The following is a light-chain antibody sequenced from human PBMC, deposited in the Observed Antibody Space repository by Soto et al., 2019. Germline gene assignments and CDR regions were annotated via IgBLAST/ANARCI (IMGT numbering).Light chain of an antibody. CDR2: SNV. CDR1: SSNIGSNT. V-gene: IGLV1-44*01. Sequence: QPVLTQAPSASGTPGQRVTISCSGSSSNIGSNTVSWYQQVPGTAPKLLIYSNVQWPSGVPDRFSGSKSGTSASLAIGGLQSEDEADYYCAAWDGSLNGWVFGGGTKLTVL. CDR3: AAWDGSLNGWV. J-gene: IGLJ3*02.